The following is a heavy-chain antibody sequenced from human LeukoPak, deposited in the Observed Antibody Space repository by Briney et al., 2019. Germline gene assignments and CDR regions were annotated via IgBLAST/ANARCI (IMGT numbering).Heavy chain of an antibody. Sequence: SETLSLTCTVSGGSISSYYWSWIQQPPGKGLEWIGYIYYSGSTNYNPSLKSRVTISVDTSKNQFSLKLSSVTAADTAVYYCARQIPLGAPGIWGQGTMVTVSS. J-gene: IGHJ3*02. V-gene: IGHV4-59*08. CDR3: ARQIPLGAPGI. CDR1: GGSISSYY. CDR2: IYYSGST. D-gene: IGHD3-16*01.